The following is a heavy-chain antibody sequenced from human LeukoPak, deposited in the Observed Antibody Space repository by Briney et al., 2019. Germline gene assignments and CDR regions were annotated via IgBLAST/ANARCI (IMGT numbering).Heavy chain of an antibody. CDR1: GFTLSSHT. D-gene: IGHD6-25*01. CDR2: ISTNDI. Sequence: GGSLRLSCAASGFTLSSHTMNWVRQAPGRGLEWVSAISTNDIQYADSVKGRFTISRDNAKNSLYLQMDSLRAEDTAVYYCASLPTAASYMDVWGKGPRSPSR. J-gene: IGHJ6*03. V-gene: IGHV3-21*01. CDR3: ASLPTAASYMDV.